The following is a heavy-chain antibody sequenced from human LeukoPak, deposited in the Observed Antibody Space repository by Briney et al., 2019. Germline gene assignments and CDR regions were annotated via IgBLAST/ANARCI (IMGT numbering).Heavy chain of an antibody. CDR2: ISGSGGST. V-gene: IGHV3-23*01. J-gene: IGHJ4*02. D-gene: IGHD3-10*01. CDR1: GFTFSSYG. CDR3: AKVRVVRGVDAFDY. Sequence: GGSLRLSCAASGFTFSSYGMHWVRQAPGKGLEWVSTISGSGGSTYYADSVKGRFTISRDNSKNTLYLQMNSLRAEDTAVYYCAKVRVVRGVDAFDYWGQGTLVTVSS.